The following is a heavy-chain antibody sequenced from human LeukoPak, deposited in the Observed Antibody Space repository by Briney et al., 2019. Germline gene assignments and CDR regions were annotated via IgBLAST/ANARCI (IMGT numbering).Heavy chain of an antibody. J-gene: IGHJ4*02. CDR1: GFTFSSYW. D-gene: IGHD3-22*01. V-gene: IGHV3-7*01. Sequence: GGSLRLSCAASGFTFSSYWMSWVRQAPGKGLEWVANIKQDGSEKYYVDSVKGRFTISRDNAKNSLHLQMNSLRAEDTAVYYCARDRIRSGYSADYWGQGTPVTVSS. CDR2: IKQDGSEK. CDR3: ARDRIRSGYSADY.